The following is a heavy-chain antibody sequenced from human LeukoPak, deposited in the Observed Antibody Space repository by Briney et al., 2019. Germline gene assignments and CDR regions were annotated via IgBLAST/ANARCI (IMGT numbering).Heavy chain of an antibody. Sequence: GGSLRLSCAASGFTFSSYAMHWVRQAPGKGLEWVAVISYDGSNKYYADSVKGRFTISRDNSKNTLYLQMNSLRAEDTAVYYCARDLGYDYVWGSYRNDYFDYWGQGTLVTVSS. CDR2: ISYDGSNK. J-gene: IGHJ4*02. V-gene: IGHV3-30-3*01. D-gene: IGHD3-16*02. CDR3: ARDLGYDYVWGSYRNDYFDY. CDR1: GFTFSSYA.